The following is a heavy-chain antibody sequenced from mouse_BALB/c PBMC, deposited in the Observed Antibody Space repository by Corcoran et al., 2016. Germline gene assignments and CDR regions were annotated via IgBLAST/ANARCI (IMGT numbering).Heavy chain of an antibody. D-gene: IGHD2-4*01. V-gene: IGHV1S136*01. CDR1: GYTFTSYV. CDR3: ARGCDYDSAWFAY. Sequence: EVQLQQSGPELVKPGASVKMSCKASGYTFTSYVMHWVKQKPGQGLEWIGYINPYNDGTKYNEKFKGKATLTSDKSSSTAYMELSSLTSEDSAVYYCARGCDYDSAWFAYWGQGTLVTVSA. CDR2: INPYNDGT. J-gene: IGHJ3*01.